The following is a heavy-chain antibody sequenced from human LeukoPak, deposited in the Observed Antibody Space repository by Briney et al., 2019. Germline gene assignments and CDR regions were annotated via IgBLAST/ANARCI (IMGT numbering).Heavy chain of an antibody. D-gene: IGHD3-22*01. Sequence: PGGSLRLSCVAPGFSFSNYGMHWVRQAPGKGLEWVAVISYHGSDKYYPDSVKGRFTISRDNSKNTLYLQMNSLRVEDTAVYYCANSDSSGYYEYWGQGTLVTVSS. CDR3: ANSDSSGYYEY. CDR2: ISYHGSDK. CDR1: GFSFSNYG. V-gene: IGHV3-30*18. J-gene: IGHJ4*02.